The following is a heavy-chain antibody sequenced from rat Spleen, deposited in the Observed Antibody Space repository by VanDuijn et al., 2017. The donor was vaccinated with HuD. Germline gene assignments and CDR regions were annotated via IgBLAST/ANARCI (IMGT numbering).Heavy chain of an antibody. D-gene: IGHD5-1*01. Sequence: EVQLVESGGGLVQPGRSLKLSCAASGFTFSNYDMAWVRQAPTKGLEWVASISPSGGSTYYRDSLKGRFTVSRDNAKSTLYLQMDSLRSEDTATYYCARHNWEGYFDYWGPGTMVTVSS. J-gene: IGHJ1*01. CDR2: ISPSGGST. CDR1: GFTFSNYD. CDR3: ARHNWEGYFDY. V-gene: IGHV5-25*01.